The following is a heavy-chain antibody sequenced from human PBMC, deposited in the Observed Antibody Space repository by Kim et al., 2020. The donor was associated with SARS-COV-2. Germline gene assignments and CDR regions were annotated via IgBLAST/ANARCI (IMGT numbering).Heavy chain of an antibody. CDR1: GFSFNAYS. D-gene: IGHD3-22*01. CDR3: VRLAGPSRAYYWDS. Sequence: GGSLRLSCAASGFSFNAYSMNWVRQAPGKGLEWVSSIGTNTIYVYYADSVKGRFTISRDNAKNSVFLQMNSLRAEDTAIYYCVRLAGPSRAYYWDSWGQGTLVTVSS. J-gene: IGHJ4*02. CDR2: IGTNTIYV. V-gene: IGHV3-21*01.